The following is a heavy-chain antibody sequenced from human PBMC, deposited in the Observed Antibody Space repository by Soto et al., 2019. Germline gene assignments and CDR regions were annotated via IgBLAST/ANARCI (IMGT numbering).Heavy chain of an antibody. CDR3: ARSTARQYYYGMDV. D-gene: IGHD6-6*01. CDR2: ISGSGGST. Sequence: GGSLRLSCAASGFTFSSYAMSWVRQAPGKGLEWVSAISGSGGSTYYADSVKGRFTISRDNSKNTLYLQMNSLRAEDTAVYYCARSTARQYYYGMDVWGQGTTVTVSS. J-gene: IGHJ6*02. CDR1: GFTFSSYA. V-gene: IGHV3-23*01.